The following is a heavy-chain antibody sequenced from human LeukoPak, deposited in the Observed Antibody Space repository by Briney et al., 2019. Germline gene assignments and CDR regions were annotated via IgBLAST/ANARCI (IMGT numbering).Heavy chain of an antibody. V-gene: IGHV3-30*02. CDR1: GFTFSSYG. D-gene: IGHD2-8*02. CDR2: IRYDGSNK. Sequence: GGSLRLSCAASGFTFSSYGMHWVRQAPGKGLEWVAFIRYDGSNKYYADSVKGRFTISRDNSKNTLYLQMNSLRAEDTAVYYCAKDWGETPGGDAFDIWGQGTMVTVSS. CDR3: AKDWGETPGGDAFDI. J-gene: IGHJ3*02.